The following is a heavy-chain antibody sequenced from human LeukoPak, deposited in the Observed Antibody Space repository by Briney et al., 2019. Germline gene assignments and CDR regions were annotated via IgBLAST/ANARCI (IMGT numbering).Heavy chain of an antibody. CDR3: AKGKGITIFGVYPAYYLDY. CDR1: GFTFDDYA. Sequence: QTGGSLRLSCAASGFTFDDYAMHWVRQAPGKGLEWVSGISWNSGSIGYADSVKGRFTISRDNAKNSLYLQMNSLRAEDTALYYCAKGKGITIFGVYPAYYLDYWGQGTLVTVSS. D-gene: IGHD3-3*01. CDR2: ISWNSGSI. V-gene: IGHV3-9*01. J-gene: IGHJ4*02.